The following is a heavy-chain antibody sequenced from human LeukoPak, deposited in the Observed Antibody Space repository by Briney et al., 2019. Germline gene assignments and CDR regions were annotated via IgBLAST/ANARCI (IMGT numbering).Heavy chain of an antibody. CDR2: ISASGGDT. V-gene: IGHV3-23*01. Sequence: GGSLRLSCSASRFTFSNYAMSWVRQAPGRGLEWVSAISASGGDTYYTDSVKGRFTVSRDNFKNTLYLQMNSLRAEDTAVYHCATHLGYCNSGSCSYFDYWGQGTLVTVSS. CDR1: RFTFSNYA. D-gene: IGHD2-15*01. J-gene: IGHJ4*02. CDR3: ATHLGYCNSGSCSYFDY.